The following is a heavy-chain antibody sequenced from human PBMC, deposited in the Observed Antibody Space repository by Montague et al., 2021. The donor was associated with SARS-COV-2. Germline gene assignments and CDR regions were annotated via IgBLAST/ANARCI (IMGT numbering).Heavy chain of an antibody. Sequence: SETLSLTCTPSGGSISSSSCNWGWIRQPPGKGLEWIGSIFYSGSTDYXPSLKSRVTISVDTSKNQFSLKLSSVTAADTAVYYCASMVRGQVYYFDYWGQGTLVTVSS. J-gene: IGHJ4*02. CDR1: GGSISSSSCN. D-gene: IGHD3-10*01. V-gene: IGHV4-39*01. CDR2: IFYSGST. CDR3: ASMVRGQVYYFDY.